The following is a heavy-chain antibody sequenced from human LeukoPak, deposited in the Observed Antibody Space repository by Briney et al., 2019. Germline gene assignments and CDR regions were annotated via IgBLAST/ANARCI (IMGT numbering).Heavy chain of an antibody. Sequence: SETLSLTCTVSGGSISSASYYWGWIRQPPGKGLEWIGNIYYSGNTYYNPSLKSRITISVDTSKNQFSLKLSSVTAADTAVYYCSGSYLYSHYYYMDVWGKGTTVTISS. CDR3: SGSYLYSHYYYMDV. CDR2: IYYSGNT. CDR1: GGSISSASYY. D-gene: IGHD1-26*01. J-gene: IGHJ6*03. V-gene: IGHV4-39*07.